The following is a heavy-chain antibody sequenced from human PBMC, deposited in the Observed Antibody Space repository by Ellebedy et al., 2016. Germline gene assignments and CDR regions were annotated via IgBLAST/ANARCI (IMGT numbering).Heavy chain of an antibody. CDR1: GGSFSGYY. Sequence: SETLSLXXAVYGGSFSGYYWSWIRQPPGKGLEWIGEINHSGSTNYNPSLKSRVTISVDTSRNQFFLKLRSVTAADTAVYYCARGPNWNDFDYWGQGTQVTVSS. CDR3: ARGPNWNDFDY. D-gene: IGHD1-20*01. J-gene: IGHJ4*02. V-gene: IGHV4-34*01. CDR2: INHSGST.